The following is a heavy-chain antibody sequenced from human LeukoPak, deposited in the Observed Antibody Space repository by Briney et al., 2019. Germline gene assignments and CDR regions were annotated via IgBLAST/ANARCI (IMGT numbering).Heavy chain of an antibody. CDR1: GDSISTSKSY. V-gene: IGHV4-39*07. Sequence: RPSETLSLTCTVSGDSISTSKSYWGWIRQPPLKGLEWIGSIYYTGNTYYNPSLKSRVTISVDTSKNQFSLKLSSVTAADTAVYYCTRGSIAYYYMDVWGKGTTVTISS. D-gene: IGHD3-22*01. CDR2: IYYTGNT. J-gene: IGHJ6*03. CDR3: TRGSIAYYYMDV.